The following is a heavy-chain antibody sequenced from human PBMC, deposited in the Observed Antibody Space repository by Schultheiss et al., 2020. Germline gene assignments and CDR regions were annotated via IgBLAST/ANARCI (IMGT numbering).Heavy chain of an antibody. CDR3: ARDLSDGYSSGWYRFDP. CDR1: GGSFSGYY. J-gene: IGHJ5*02. D-gene: IGHD6-19*01. V-gene: IGHV4-34*01. CDR2: INHSGST. Sequence: SETLSLTCAVYGGSFSGYYWSWIRQPPGKGLEWIGGINHSGSTNYNPSLKSRVTISVDTSKIQFSLKLRSVTAADTAVYYCARDLSDGYSSGWYRFDPWGQGTRVTVSS.